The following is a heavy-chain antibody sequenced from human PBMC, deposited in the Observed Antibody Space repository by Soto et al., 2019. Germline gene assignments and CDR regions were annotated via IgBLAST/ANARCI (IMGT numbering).Heavy chain of an antibody. CDR3: ARGSLDEGLEGGYDAFDI. J-gene: IGHJ3*02. D-gene: IGHD5-12*01. CDR1: GYSFTSYW. CDR2: IYPGDSDT. Sequence: GESLKISCKGSGYSFTSYWIGWVRQMPGKGLEWMGIIYPGDSDTRYSPSFQGQVTISADKSISTAYLQWSSLKASDTAMYYCARGSLDEGLEGGYDAFDIWGQGTMVTVSS. V-gene: IGHV5-51*01.